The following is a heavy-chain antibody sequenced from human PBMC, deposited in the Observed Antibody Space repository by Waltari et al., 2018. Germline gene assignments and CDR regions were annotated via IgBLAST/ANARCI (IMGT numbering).Heavy chain of an antibody. Sequence: QVQLVQSGAEVQTPGASVKVPCKASGSTFHGYYMPRFRQAPGQGLEWMGWINPNSGGTNYAQKFQGRVTMTRDTSISTAYMELSRLRSDDTAVYYCARVYSFHPSSAWFDPWGQGTLVTVSS. D-gene: IGHD6-6*01. J-gene: IGHJ5*02. V-gene: IGHV1-2*02. CDR1: GSTFHGYY. CDR3: ARVYSFHPSSAWFDP. CDR2: INPNSGGT.